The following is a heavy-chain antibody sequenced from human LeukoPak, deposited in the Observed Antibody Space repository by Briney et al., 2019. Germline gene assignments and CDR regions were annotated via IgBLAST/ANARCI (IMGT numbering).Heavy chain of an antibody. D-gene: IGHD2-2*01. Sequence: GGSLRLSWAASGFTFSSYGMHWVRQAPGKGLEWVAVIWYDGSNKYYADSVKGRFTISRDNSKNTLYLQMNSLRAEDTAVYYCAREYCSSTSCLSTDNWFDPWGQGTLVTVSS. J-gene: IGHJ5*02. CDR3: AREYCSSTSCLSTDNWFDP. CDR2: IWYDGSNK. CDR1: GFTFSSYG. V-gene: IGHV3-33*01.